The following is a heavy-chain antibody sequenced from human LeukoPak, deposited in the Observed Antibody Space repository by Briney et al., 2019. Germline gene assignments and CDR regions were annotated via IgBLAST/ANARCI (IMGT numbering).Heavy chain of an antibody. Sequence: ASVKVSCKASAYTFTGYGISWVRQAPGQGLEWMGWISAYNGNTNYSQNLQGRVTMTTDTSTSTAYMELRSLRSDDTAVYYCARVRYSGYDYSGYMDVWGKGSTVTVSS. J-gene: IGHJ6*03. D-gene: IGHD5-12*01. V-gene: IGHV1-18*01. CDR1: AYTFTGYG. CDR2: ISAYNGNT. CDR3: ARVRYSGYDYSGYMDV.